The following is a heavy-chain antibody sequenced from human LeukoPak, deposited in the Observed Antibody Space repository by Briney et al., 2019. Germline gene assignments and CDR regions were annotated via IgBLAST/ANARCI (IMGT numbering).Heavy chain of an antibody. V-gene: IGHV1-46*01. CDR3: ASGYSPWHFDY. D-gene: IGHD3-22*01. CDR1: GYTFTSYY. J-gene: IGHJ4*02. CDR2: INPSGGST. Sequence: GASVKVSCKASGYTFTSYYMHWVRQAPGQGLEWMEIINPSGGSTSYAQKFQGRVTMTRDTSTSTVYMELSSLRSEDTAVYYCASGYSPWHFDYWGQGTLVTVSS.